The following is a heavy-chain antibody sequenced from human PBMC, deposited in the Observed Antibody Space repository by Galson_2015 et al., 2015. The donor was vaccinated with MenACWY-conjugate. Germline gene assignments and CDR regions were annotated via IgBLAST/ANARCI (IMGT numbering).Heavy chain of an antibody. CDR3: AREVRDDYSSGWDLDD. CDR2: IGVGGDT. CDR1: AFTFRYYA. V-gene: IGHV3-13*01. D-gene: IGHD6-19*01. Sequence: RLSCAASAFTFRYYAMHWVRQATGQGLEWVSAIGVGGDTYYLDSVKGRFTISRENAKNSLYLQMNSLRAEDTAVYYCAREVRDDYSSGWDLDDWGQGILVTVSS. J-gene: IGHJ4*02.